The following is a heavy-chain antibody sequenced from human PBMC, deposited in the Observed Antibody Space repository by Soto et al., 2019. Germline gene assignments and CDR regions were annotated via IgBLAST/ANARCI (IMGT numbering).Heavy chain of an antibody. CDR1: GFTFSSYA. J-gene: IGHJ4*02. CDR3: ARDPNSSSLPPYYFEY. CDR2: ISYDGSNK. V-gene: IGHV3-30-3*01. D-gene: IGHD6-13*01. Sequence: QVQLVESGGGVVQPGRSLRLSCAASGFTFSSYAMHWVRQAPGKGLEWVAVISYDGSNKYYADSVKGRFTISRDNSKNTLYLQMNSLRAENTAVYYCARDPNSSSLPPYYFEYWGQGTLVTVSS.